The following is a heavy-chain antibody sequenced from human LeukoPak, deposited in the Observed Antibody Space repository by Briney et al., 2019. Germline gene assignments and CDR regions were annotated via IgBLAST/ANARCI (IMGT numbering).Heavy chain of an antibody. J-gene: IGHJ4*02. Sequence: PGGSLRLSCAASGFTFSDYYMSWIRQAPGKGLEWVSYISSRGSTKYYADSVKGRFTISRDNARNSLSLQMNSLRAEDTAVYYCAREGTYYYDSSGIDYWGQGTLVTVSS. CDR3: AREGTYYYDSSGIDY. CDR1: GFTFSDYY. CDR2: ISSRGSTK. V-gene: IGHV3-11*01. D-gene: IGHD3-22*01.